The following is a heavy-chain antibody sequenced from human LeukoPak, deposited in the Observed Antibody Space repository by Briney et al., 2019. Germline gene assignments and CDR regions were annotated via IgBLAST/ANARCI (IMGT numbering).Heavy chain of an antibody. CDR1: GGSFSGYY. J-gene: IGHJ5*02. CDR3: ARGRRDIVVVPAGYKKYNWFDP. D-gene: IGHD2-2*01. CDR2: INHSGST. V-gene: IGHV4-34*01. Sequence: SETLSLTCAVYGGSFSGYYWSWIRQPPGKGLEWIGEINHSGSTNYNPSLKSRVTISVDTSKNQFSLKLSSVTAADTAVYYCARGRRDIVVVPAGYKKYNWFDPWGQGTLVTVSS.